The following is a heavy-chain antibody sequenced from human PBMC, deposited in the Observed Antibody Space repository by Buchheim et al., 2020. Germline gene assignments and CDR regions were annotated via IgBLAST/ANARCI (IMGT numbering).Heavy chain of an antibody. Sequence: QVQLQESGPGLVKPSETLSLICTVSGDSISTYYWSWSRQPPGKGLEWIGYIYYSGGGGGTNYNPSLKSRVTISVDTSKNPFSLKVNSVTAADTAVYYCARLSLFGYAMEWGQGTL. CDR1: GDSISTYY. J-gene: IGHJ4*02. CDR3: ARLSLFGYAME. V-gene: IGHV4-59*01. D-gene: IGHD5-18*01. CDR2: IYYSGGGGGT.